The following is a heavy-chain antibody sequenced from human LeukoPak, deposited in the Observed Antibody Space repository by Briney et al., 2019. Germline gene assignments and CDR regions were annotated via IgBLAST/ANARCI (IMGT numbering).Heavy chain of an antibody. D-gene: IGHD3-22*01. J-gene: IGHJ4*02. V-gene: IGHV3-48*03. CDR3: TSTYYYDSSGYYPTGRFDY. Sequence: GGSLRLSCAASGLMFRSYEMNWVRQAPGKGLEWVSYISSSGSTIYYADSVKGRFTISRDNAKNSLYLQMNSLRAEDTAVYYCTSTYYYDSSGYYPTGRFDYWGQGTLVTVSS. CDR1: GLMFRSYE. CDR2: ISSSGSTI.